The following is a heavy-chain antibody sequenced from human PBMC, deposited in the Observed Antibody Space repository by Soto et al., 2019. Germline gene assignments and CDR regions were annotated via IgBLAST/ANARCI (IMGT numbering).Heavy chain of an antibody. D-gene: IGHD6-19*01. CDR1: GFTFSSYG. CDR2: IWYDGSNK. Sequence: QVQLVESGGGVVQPGRSLRLSCAASGFTFSSYGMHWVRQAPGKGLEWVAVIWYDGSNKYYADSVKGRFTISRDNSKNTLYLQMNSLRAEDTAVYYCARGYIAVAGIGYWGQGTLVTVSS. J-gene: IGHJ4*02. V-gene: IGHV3-33*01. CDR3: ARGYIAVAGIGY.